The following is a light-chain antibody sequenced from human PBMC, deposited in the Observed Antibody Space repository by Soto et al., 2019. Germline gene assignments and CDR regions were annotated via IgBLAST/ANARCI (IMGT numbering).Light chain of an antibody. CDR1: ENINTY. CDR2: DAS. J-gene: IGKJ5*01. Sequence: VVFTYSPVMLSESPGARSTPPCRASENINTYLAWYQQKPGQAPKLLIYDASNRATGIPARFSASGSGTDFTLTISSLEPEDFAVYYCQQRSSWPITFGQGTRLEIK. CDR3: QQRSSWPIT. V-gene: IGKV3-11*01.